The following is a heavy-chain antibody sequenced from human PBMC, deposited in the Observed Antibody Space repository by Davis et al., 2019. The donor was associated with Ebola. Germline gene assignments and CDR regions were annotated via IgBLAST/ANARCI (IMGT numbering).Heavy chain of an antibody. Sequence: GGSLRLSCAASGFTFSSYWMSWVRQAPGKGLEWVANIKQAGSEKYYVDSVKGRFTISRDNAKNSLYLHMNSLRAEDTAVYYCARDRVEEWSMGWFDPWGQGTLVTASS. J-gene: IGHJ5*02. CDR3: ARDRVEEWSMGWFDP. CDR1: GFTFSSYW. D-gene: IGHD3-3*01. V-gene: IGHV3-7*01. CDR2: IKQAGSEK.